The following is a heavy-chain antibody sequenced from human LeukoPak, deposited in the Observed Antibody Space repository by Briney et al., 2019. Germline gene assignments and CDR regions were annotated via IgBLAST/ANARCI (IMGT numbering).Heavy chain of an antibody. CDR3: ARHGQSSGWYNYYYYYMDV. CDR1: GGSISSYY. CDR2: IYTSGST. D-gene: IGHD6-19*01. J-gene: IGHJ6*03. Sequence: PSETLSLTCTVSGGSISSYYWSWIRQPSGKGLEWIGYIYTSGSTNYNPSLKSRVTISVDTSKNQFSLKLSSVTAADTAVYYCARHGQSSGWYNYYYYYMDVWGKGTTVTVSS. V-gene: IGHV4-4*09.